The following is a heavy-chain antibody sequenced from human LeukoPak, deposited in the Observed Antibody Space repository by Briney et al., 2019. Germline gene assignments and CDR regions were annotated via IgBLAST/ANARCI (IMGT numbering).Heavy chain of an antibody. Sequence: ASVKVSCKASGYTFTGYYMHWVRQAPGQGLEWMGWINPNSGGTNYAQKFQGRVTMTRDTSISTAYMELSRLRSGDTAVYYCARESSNWGSSGYFDYWGQGTLVIVSS. J-gene: IGHJ4*02. CDR1: GYTFTGYY. D-gene: IGHD7-27*01. V-gene: IGHV1-2*02. CDR2: INPNSGGT. CDR3: ARESSNWGSSGYFDY.